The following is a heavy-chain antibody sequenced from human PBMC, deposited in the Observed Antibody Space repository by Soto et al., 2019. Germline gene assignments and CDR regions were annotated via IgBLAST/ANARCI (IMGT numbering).Heavy chain of an antibody. D-gene: IGHD6-13*01. CDR3: TRGYSTSPDWFDT. CDR1: GFTFSVTS. Sequence: GGSLRLSCVASGFTFSVTSMSWVRQAPGKGLEWVASIRQDGSQKFYVDSVKGRFTISRDNAMNSLYLQMNSLRAEDTAIYYCTRGYSTSPDWFDTWGQGTLVTVSS. CDR2: IRQDGSQK. V-gene: IGHV3-7*03. J-gene: IGHJ5*02.